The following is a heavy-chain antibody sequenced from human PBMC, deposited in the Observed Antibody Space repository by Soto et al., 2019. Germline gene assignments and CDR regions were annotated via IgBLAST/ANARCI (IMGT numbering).Heavy chain of an antibody. J-gene: IGHJ3*02. V-gene: IGHV1-69*01. CDR3: AREGEGEAFDI. CDR1: EGTFNSYG. Sequence: QVQLVQSGAEVKKPGSSVKVSCEASEGTFNSYGIAWLRQAPGQGLEWLGYIIPIFESVTYAQKFQDRVTITADESTNTAYMELKILRSEDTAVYYCAREGEGEAFDIWGQGTMVTVSS. CDR2: IIPIFESV.